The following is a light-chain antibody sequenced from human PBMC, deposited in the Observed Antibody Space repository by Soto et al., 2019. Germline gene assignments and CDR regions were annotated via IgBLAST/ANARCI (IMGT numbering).Light chain of an antibody. Sequence: QSALSQPASVSGSPGQSVTISCTGTSSDIGSYNLVSWYHHHPGQAPKLVIYEVNKWPLVDSNRFSGSRSGNTASLTTAGLQPEDEGEYYCCSYAGGRTFVVFGGGTKLTVL. J-gene: IGLJ3*02. V-gene: IGLV2-23*02. CDR1: SSDIGSYNL. CDR3: CSYAGGRTFVV. CDR2: EVN.